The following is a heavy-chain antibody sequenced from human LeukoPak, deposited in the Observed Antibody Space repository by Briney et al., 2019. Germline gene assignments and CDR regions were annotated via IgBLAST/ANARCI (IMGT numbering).Heavy chain of an antibody. Sequence: PSETLSLTCAVYGGSFSGYYWSWIRQPPGKGLEWIGEINHSGSTNYNPSLKSRVTISVDTSKNQFSLKLSSVTAADTAVYFCARLRTTLPLGRTFDLWGQGTMVTVSS. J-gene: IGHJ3*01. CDR1: GGSFSGYY. CDR3: ARLRTTLPLGRTFDL. V-gene: IGHV4-34*01. D-gene: IGHD4-17*01. CDR2: INHSGST.